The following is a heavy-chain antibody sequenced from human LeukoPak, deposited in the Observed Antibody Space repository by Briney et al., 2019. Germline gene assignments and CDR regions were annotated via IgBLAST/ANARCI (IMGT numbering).Heavy chain of an antibody. CDR3: ARDPGEYCSSTSCPPGYYIDV. Sequence: GGSLRLSCAASGFTFSSYGMHWARQAPGKGLEWVAVIWYDGSNKYYADSVKGRFTISRDNSKNTLYLQMNSPRAEDTAVYYCARDPGEYCSSTSCPPGYYIDVWGKGTTVTVSS. CDR2: IWYDGSNK. D-gene: IGHD2-2*01. V-gene: IGHV3-33*01. J-gene: IGHJ6*03. CDR1: GFTFSSYG.